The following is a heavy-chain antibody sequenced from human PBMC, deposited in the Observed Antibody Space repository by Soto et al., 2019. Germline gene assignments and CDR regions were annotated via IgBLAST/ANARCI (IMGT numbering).Heavy chain of an antibody. CDR2: IVPLFGTT. Sequence: GASVKVSCKASGGNFTSYAISWVRQAPGQGLEFMGGIVPLFGTTNYAHKFRGRVTITADESTSTVYMELSSLTSEDTAVYYCVKASGRSWYNWFDPWVQGTLVTVSS. CDR1: GGNFTSYA. J-gene: IGHJ5*02. V-gene: IGHV1-69*13. D-gene: IGHD6-13*01. CDR3: VKASGRSWYNWFDP.